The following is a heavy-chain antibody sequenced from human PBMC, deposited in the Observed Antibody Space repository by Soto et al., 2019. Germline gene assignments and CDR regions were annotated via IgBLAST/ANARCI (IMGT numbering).Heavy chain of an antibody. V-gene: IGHV4-59*03. J-gene: IGHJ5*02. CDR3: ANYSGYYYGYLRWFDL. CDR1: GGSISNYY. CDR2: IFYSGST. Sequence: PSETLSLTCTVSGGSISNYYWSWIRQPPGRGLEWIGHIFYSGSTNYNPALKSRVTISVDTSKSQFSLKLSSVTAADTAVYYCANYSGYYYGYLRWFDLWGQGTLVTVSS. D-gene: IGHD5-18*01.